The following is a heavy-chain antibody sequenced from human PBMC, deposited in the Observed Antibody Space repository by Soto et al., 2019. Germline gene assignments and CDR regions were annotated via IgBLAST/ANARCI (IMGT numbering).Heavy chain of an antibody. D-gene: IGHD3-22*01. J-gene: IGHJ6*02. Sequence: VQLVESGGGEVQPGRSLRLSCAASGFKYTDVALHWVRQAPGKGLEWVAIISYDGSDKYYADSVKGRFVISRDNPKNTLYQEMNSLRPEDTAVYFCVRRAWDSYYAIDVWGQGTTVTVFS. CDR3: VRRAWDSYYAIDV. CDR2: ISYDGSDK. V-gene: IGHV3-30*09. CDR1: GFKYTDVA.